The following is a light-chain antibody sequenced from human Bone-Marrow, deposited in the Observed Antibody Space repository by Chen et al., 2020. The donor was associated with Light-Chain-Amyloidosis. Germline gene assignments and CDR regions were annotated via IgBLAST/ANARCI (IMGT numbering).Light chain of an antibody. CDR1: DLPTKY. CDR2: RAT. V-gene: IGLV3-25*03. CDR3: QSADSSGTYEVI. Sequence: SNELTQPPSVSVSPGQTARITCSGDDLPTKYAHWYQQKPGQAPVLVIHRATERPSGISERFYGSSSGTTATLTISGVQAEDEADYHCQSADSSGTYEVIFGGGTKLTVL. J-gene: IGLJ2*01.